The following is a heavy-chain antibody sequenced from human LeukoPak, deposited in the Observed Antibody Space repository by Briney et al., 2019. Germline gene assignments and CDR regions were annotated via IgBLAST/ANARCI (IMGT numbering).Heavy chain of an antibody. D-gene: IGHD1-26*01. J-gene: IGHJ4*02. CDR2: MNPNSGNT. CDR3: ARRSSSGSYGELDY. Sequence: GASVKVSCKASGYIFTSYFMHWVRQATGQGLEWMGWMNPNSGNTGYAQKFQGRVTMTRNTSISTAYMELSSLRSEDTAVYYCARRSSSGSYGELDYWGQGTLVTVSS. V-gene: IGHV1-8*02. CDR1: GYIFTSYF.